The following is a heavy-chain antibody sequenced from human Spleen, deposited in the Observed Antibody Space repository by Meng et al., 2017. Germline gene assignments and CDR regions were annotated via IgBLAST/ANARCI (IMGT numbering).Heavy chain of an antibody. CDR1: GYTFTNYA. CDR2: INTDNGNT. J-gene: IGHJ4*02. V-gene: IGHV1-3*04. CDR3: ARVWITEMANFDY. D-gene: IGHD5-24*01. Sequence: QVQLVQSGAAVKKTGASVKGSCKASGYTFTNYAMHWVRQAPGQRPEWMGWINTDNGNTKYSQKFQGRVTFSRDTSASTASMELSSLTSEDTAVYYCARVWITEMANFDYWGQGTLVTVSS.